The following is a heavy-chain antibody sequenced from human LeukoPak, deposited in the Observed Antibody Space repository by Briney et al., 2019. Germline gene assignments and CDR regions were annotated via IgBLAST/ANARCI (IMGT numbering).Heavy chain of an antibody. D-gene: IGHD3-10*01. V-gene: IGHV3-30*03. CDR2: ISYDGSNK. CDR1: GFTFSSYG. CDR3: ATCTYYYGSGTDPFDY. J-gene: IGHJ4*02. Sequence: GGSQRLSCAASGFTFSSYGMHWVRQAPGKGLEWVAVISYDGSNKYYTDSVKGRFTISRDNSKNTLYLQMNSLRAEDTAVYYCATCTYYYGSGTDPFDYWGQGTLVTVSS.